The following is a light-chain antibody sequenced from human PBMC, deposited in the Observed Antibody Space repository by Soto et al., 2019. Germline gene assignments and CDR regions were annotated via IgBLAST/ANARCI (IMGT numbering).Light chain of an antibody. CDR3: CSYAGSYTFEV. CDR1: SSNIGAGYD. J-gene: IGLJ1*01. Sequence: QSVLTQPPSVSGAPGQRVTISCTGSSSNIGAGYDVSWYQQHPGKAPKLMIYDVSKRPSGVPDRFSGSKSGNTASLTISGLQAEDEADYYCCSYAGSYTFEVFGTGTKVTVL. CDR2: DVS. V-gene: IGLV2-11*01.